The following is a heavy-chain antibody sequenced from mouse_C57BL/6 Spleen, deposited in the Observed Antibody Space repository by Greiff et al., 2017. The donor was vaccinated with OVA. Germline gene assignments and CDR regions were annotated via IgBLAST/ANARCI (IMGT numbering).Heavy chain of an antibody. J-gene: IGHJ3*01. CDR3: ESDRAY. CDR1: GFTFTSYW. CDR2: IYPGSGST. Sequence: QVQLQQPGAELVKPGASVKLSCKASGFTFTSYWITWVKQRPGQGLEWIGDIYPGSGSTNYDEKFKGKATLTVDTSSSTAYMQLSSLTSEDAAVYYCESDRAYWGQGTLVTVSA. V-gene: IGHV1-55*01.